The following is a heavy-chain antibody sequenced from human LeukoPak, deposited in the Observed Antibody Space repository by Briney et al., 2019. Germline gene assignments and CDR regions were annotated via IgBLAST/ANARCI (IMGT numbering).Heavy chain of an antibody. Sequence: SETLSLTCTVSGGSISSYYWSWIRQPPGKGLEWIGYIYYSGSTNYNPSLKGRVTISVDTSKNQFSLKLSSVTAADTAVYYCARLSLYCSSTSCYNGWFDPWGQGTLVTVSS. D-gene: IGHD2-2*02. CDR3: ARLSLYCSSTSCYNGWFDP. J-gene: IGHJ5*02. V-gene: IGHV4-59*12. CDR2: IYYSGST. CDR1: GGSISSYY.